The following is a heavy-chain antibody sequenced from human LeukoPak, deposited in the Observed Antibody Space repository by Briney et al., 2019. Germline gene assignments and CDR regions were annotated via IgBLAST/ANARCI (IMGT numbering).Heavy chain of an antibody. V-gene: IGHV3-9*01. Sequence: GGSLRLSCAASGFTFDDYAMHWVRQAPGKGLEWVSGISWNSGSIGYADSVKGRFTISRDNAKNSLYLQMNSLRAEDTAVYYCARSGSAAGTLRGRNDYWGQGTLVTVSS. CDR3: ARSGSAAGTLRGRNDY. CDR2: ISWNSGSI. J-gene: IGHJ4*02. CDR1: GFTFDDYA. D-gene: IGHD6-19*01.